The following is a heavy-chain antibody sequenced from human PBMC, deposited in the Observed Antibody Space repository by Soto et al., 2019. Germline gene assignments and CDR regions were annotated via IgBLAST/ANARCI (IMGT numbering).Heavy chain of an antibody. CDR3: ASLSIDRYRCNVIDY. CDR1: GATVSTYY. V-gene: IGHV4-59*02. D-gene: IGHD2-21*01. J-gene: IGHJ4*01. Sequence: EKLPLTCTVSGATVSTYYWSWFRQPPAKGLEWIGYIYYSTSTNYNPSLKRRVTISVDTSKNQFSLKLSSATAADTAVYYCASLSIDRYRCNVIDYWG. CDR2: IYYSTST.